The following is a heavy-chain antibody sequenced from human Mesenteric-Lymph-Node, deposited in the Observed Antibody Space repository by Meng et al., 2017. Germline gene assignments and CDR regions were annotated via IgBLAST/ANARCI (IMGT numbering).Heavy chain of an antibody. D-gene: IGHD3-22*01. CDR1: GYNFTSYW. J-gene: IGHJ3*02. CDR2: IYPADSDT. CDR3: ARLPYYYDSSATGDAFDI. Sequence: GESLKISCKGSGYNFTSYWIGWVRQMPGKGLEWMGIIYPADSDTRYSPSFQGQVTMSADKSTSTAYLQWSSLKASDTAMYYCARLPYYYDSSATGDAFDIWGQGTMVTVSS. V-gene: IGHV5-51*01.